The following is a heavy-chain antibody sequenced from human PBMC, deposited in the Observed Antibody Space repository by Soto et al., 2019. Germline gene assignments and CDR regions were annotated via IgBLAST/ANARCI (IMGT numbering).Heavy chain of an antibody. CDR3: AKPPRDYGDYDQWGNDAFDI. J-gene: IGHJ3*02. Sequence: GGSLRLSCAASGFTFSSYAMSWVRQAPGKGLEWVSAISGSGGSTYYADSVKGRFTISRDNSKNTLYLQMNSLRAEDTAVYYCAKPPRDYGDYDQWGNDAFDIWGQGTMVTVSS. V-gene: IGHV3-23*01. CDR2: ISGSGGST. D-gene: IGHD4-17*01. CDR1: GFTFSSYA.